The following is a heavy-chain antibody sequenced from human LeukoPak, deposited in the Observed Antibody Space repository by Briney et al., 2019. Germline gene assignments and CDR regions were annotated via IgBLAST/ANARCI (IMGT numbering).Heavy chain of an antibody. CDR1: GGSISSGDYY. V-gene: IGHV4-30-4*08. J-gene: IGHJ4*02. Sequence: SETLSLTCTVSGGSISSGDYYWSWIGQPPGKGLEWIGYIYYSGSTYYNPSLKSRVTISVDTSKNQFSLKLSSVTAADTAVYYCARNPRFWSGYYTYWGQGTLVTVSS. CDR2: IYYSGST. D-gene: IGHD3-3*01. CDR3: ARNPRFWSGYYTY.